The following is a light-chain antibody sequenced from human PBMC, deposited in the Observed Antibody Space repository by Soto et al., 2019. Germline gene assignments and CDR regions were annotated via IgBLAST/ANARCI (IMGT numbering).Light chain of an antibody. CDR1: QSVSSY. CDR2: DTS. CDR3: QKRTNWPRSFT. J-gene: IGKJ3*01. Sequence: EIVLTQSPATLSLSPGERATLSCRASQSVSSYLAWYQQKPGQAPRLLIYDTSKRATGIPARFSGSGSGTDFTLTISSLEPEDFAFYYCQKRTNWPRSFTFGPGTKVDIK. V-gene: IGKV3-11*01.